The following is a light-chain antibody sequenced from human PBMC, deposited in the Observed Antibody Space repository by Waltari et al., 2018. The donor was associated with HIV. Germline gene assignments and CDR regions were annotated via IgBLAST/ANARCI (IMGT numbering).Light chain of an antibody. CDR2: GNN. Sequence: QSVLPQPPSVSEAPGQKATLPCSGCSPTIWNNYVSWYQQFPGTAPKLRIYGNNKRPSGIPDRFSGSKSGTSATLGITGLQTGDEADYYCGTWDSSLSAGVFGGGTKLTVL. V-gene: IGLV1-51*01. J-gene: IGLJ2*01. CDR1: SPTIWNNY. CDR3: GTWDSSLSAGV.